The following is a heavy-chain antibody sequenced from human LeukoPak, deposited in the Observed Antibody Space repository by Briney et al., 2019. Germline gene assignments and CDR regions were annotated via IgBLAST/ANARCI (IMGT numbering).Heavy chain of an antibody. J-gene: IGHJ5*02. D-gene: IGHD5-18*01. CDR3: ARTGIQLWLLNYNWFDP. V-gene: IGHV4-39*01. CDR1: GGSISSSCYY. CDR2: IYYSGST. Sequence: SETLFLTCTVSGGSISSSCYYWGWIRQPPGKGLEWIGSIYYSGSTYYNPSLKSRVTISVDTSKNQFSLKLSSVTAADTAVYYCARTGIQLWLLNYNWFDPWGRGTLVTVSS.